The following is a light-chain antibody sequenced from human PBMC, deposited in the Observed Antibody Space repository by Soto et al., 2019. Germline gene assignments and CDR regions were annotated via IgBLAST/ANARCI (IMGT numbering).Light chain of an antibody. Sequence: DIQMTQSPSSLSASVGDRLTITCRARQSITSYLNWYQQKPGKDPKLLIFATSSLQSGVPSRFSGSGSGTDFTLTISSLQPEDFATYYCQQSFLTPYTFGQGTKLEIK. CDR3: QQSFLTPYT. CDR1: QSITSY. CDR2: ATS. J-gene: IGKJ2*01. V-gene: IGKV1-39*01.